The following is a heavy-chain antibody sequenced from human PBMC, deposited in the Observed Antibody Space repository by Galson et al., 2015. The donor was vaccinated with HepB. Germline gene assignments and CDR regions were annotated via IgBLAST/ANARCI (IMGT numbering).Heavy chain of an antibody. CDR1: GFTFSNAW. Sequence: SLRLSCAASGFTFSNAWMSWVRQAPGKGLEWVGRIKSKIDGGTTDYSAPVKGRFTISNDDSKHTLYLQMNSLKIEDTAVYYCTTDRPTVTSWGPAGYYYGIDVWGQGTTVTVSS. J-gene: IGHJ6*02. V-gene: IGHV3-15*01. CDR2: IKSKIDGGTT. CDR3: TTDRPTVTSWGPAGYYYGIDV. D-gene: IGHD4-11*01.